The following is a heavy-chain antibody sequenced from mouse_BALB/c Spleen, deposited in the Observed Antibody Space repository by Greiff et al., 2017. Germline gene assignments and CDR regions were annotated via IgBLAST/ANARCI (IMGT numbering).Heavy chain of an antibody. CDR1: GYAFSSSW. J-gene: IGHJ1*01. Sequence: QVQLQQSGPELVKPGASVKISCKASGYAFSSSWMNWVKQRPGQGLEWIGRIYPGDGDTNYNGKFKGKATLTADKSSSTAYMQLSSLTSVDSAVYFCARSGAYYGNFDVWGAGTTVTVSS. V-gene: IGHV1-82*01. CDR3: ARSGAYYGNFDV. CDR2: IYPGDGDT. D-gene: IGHD2-10*01.